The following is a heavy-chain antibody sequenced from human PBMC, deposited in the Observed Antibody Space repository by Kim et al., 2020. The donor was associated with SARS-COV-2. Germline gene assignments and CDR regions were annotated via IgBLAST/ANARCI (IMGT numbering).Heavy chain of an antibody. D-gene: IGHD2-21*02. CDR1: GGTFNIDW. V-gene: IGHV3-15*01. Sequence: GGSLRLSCASSGGTFNIDWMTWVRQAPGKGLEWVGRIKSKVSGGTIDYAAPVKGRFIISRDDSRNILYLQMNSLKTEDTATYYCAKVLGWGTLCGGNCYSLDHWGQGTLVTASS. CDR3: AKVLGWGTLCGGNCYSLDH. J-gene: IGHJ4*02. CDR2: IKSKVSGGTI.